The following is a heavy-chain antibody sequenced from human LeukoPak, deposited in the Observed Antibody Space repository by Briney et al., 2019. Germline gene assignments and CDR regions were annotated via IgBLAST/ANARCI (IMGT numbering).Heavy chain of an antibody. J-gene: IGHJ3*02. CDR3: ARYYDSSGYTRGAFDI. CDR1: GFTVSSNY. V-gene: IGHV3-66*02. Sequence: GGSLRLSCAASGFTVSSNYMSSVRQAPGKGLEWVTRINRGISTNYADSVKGRFTTSRDHSKNTVYLQMDSLRPEDTAVYYCARYYDSSGYTRGAFDIWGQGTMVTVS. D-gene: IGHD3-22*01. CDR2: INRGIST.